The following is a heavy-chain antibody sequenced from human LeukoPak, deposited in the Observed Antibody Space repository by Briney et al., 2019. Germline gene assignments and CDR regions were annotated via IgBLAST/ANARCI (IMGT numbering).Heavy chain of an antibody. V-gene: IGHV1-2*02. CDR2: INPNSGGT. D-gene: IGHD6-19*01. CDR1: GYTXTGYY. J-gene: IGHJ4*02. CDR3: ARGPGYSSGWYGVSGLDY. Sequence: GASVKVSCKASGYTXTGYYMHRVRQAPGQGLEWMGWINPNSGGTNYAQKFQGRVTMTRDTSISTAYMELSRLRSDDTAVYYCARGPGYSSGWYGVSGLDYWGQGTLVTVSS.